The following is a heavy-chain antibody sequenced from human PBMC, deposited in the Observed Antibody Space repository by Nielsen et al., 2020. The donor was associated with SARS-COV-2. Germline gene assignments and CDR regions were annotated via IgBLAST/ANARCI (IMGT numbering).Heavy chain of an antibody. J-gene: IGHJ6*03. CDR2: IKSKTDGGTT. V-gene: IGHV3-15*01. D-gene: IGHD4-11*01. Sequence: GGSLRLSCAAPGFTFSNAWMSWVRQAQGKGLEWVGRIKSKTDGGTTDYAAPVKGRFTISRDDSKNTLYLQMNSLKTEDTAVYYCTSADYSNYLYYYYYMDVWGKGTTVTVSS. CDR1: GFTFSNAW. CDR3: TSADYSNYLYYYYYMDV.